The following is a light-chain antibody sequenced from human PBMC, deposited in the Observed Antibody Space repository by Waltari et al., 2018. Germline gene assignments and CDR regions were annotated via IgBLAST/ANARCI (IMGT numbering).Light chain of an antibody. J-gene: IGKJ1*01. CDR1: RSLLHSNGYNY. CDR3: MQALQTPWT. CDR2: LGS. V-gene: IGKV2-28*01. Sequence: DIVMTQSPLSLPVTPGEPASISCRSSRSLLHSNGYNYLDWYLQKPGQSPQLLIYLGSNRASGGADRFSGSGSGTDFTLKISRVEAEDVGVYYCMQALQTPWTFGQGTKVEIK.